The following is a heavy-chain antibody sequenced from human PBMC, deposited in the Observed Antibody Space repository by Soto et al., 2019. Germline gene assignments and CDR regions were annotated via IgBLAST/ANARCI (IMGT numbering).Heavy chain of an antibody. CDR2: IRSKAYGGTT. D-gene: IGHD1-26*01. CDR1: GFTFGDYA. J-gene: IGHJ1*01. V-gene: IGHV3-49*03. CDR3: RHASYAYSNFQH. Sequence: PGGSLRLSCTASGFTFGDYAMSWFRQAPGKGLEWVGFIRSKAYGGTTEYAASVKGRFTISRDDSKSIAYLQMNSLKTEDFSVYYCRHASYAYSNFQHWGQGTLVTVSS.